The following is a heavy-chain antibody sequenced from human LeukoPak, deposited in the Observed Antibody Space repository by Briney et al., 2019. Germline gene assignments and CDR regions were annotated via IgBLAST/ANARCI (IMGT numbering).Heavy chain of an antibody. D-gene: IGHD5-12*01. CDR1: GDSVSSDSAA. CDR3: VRDSGYGLHALDI. J-gene: IGHJ3*02. V-gene: IGHV6-1*01. CDR2: TYYRSKWYN. Sequence: SQTLSLTCAISGDSVSSDSAAWNWIRQSPSRGLEWLGRTYYRSKWYNDYATSVKRRISINPDTSKNQFSLYMNSVTPGDTAVYYCVRDSGYGLHALDIWGQGTLVTVSS.